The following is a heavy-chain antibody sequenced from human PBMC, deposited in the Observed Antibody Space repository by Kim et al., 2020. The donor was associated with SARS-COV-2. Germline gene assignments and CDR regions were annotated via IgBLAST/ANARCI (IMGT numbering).Heavy chain of an antibody. CDR3: AHSPGLGDHFDY. D-gene: IGHD1-26*01. Sequence: RYSPSLKSRLTITKDTSKNQVVLTMTNMDPVDTATYYCAHSPGLGDHFDYWGQGTLVTVSS. V-gene: IGHV2-5*01. J-gene: IGHJ4*02.